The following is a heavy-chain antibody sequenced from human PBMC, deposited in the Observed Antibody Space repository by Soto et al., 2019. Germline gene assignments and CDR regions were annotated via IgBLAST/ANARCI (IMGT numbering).Heavy chain of an antibody. CDR1: GFTFSSSA. D-gene: IGHD1-1*01. J-gene: IGHJ5*02. V-gene: IGHV3-23*01. Sequence: EEQLLESGGGLVQPGESLRLSCAASGFTFSSSAMNWVRQAPGKGLGWVSIISDSGSRTYYADSVRGRFTISRDNSTNTLYLQMNSLRAEDTALYYCAKSLNINWKNWFDPWGQGTLVTVSS. CDR3: AKSLNINWKNWFDP. CDR2: ISDSGSRT.